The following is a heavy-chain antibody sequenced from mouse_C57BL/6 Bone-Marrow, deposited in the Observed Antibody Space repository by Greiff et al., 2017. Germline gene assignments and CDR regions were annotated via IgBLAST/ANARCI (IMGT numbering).Heavy chain of an antibody. CDR1: GFTFSSYA. J-gene: IGHJ4*01. CDR2: ISDGGSYT. D-gene: IGHD2-2*01. CDR3: ARRVTGDY. V-gene: IGHV5-4*03. Sequence: EVKVVESGGGLVKPGGSLKLSCAASGFTFSSYAMSWVRQTPEKRLEWVATISDGGSYTYYPDNVKGRFTISRDNAKNNLYLQMSHLKSEDTAMYYCARRVTGDYWGQGTSVTVSS.